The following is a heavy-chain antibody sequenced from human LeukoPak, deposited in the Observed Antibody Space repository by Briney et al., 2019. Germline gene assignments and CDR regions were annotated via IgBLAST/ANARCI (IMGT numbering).Heavy chain of an antibody. J-gene: IGHJ4*02. CDR1: GYTFTTYW. D-gene: IGHD6-13*01. Sequence: GESLKTSCKGSGYTFTTYWIGWVRQMPGKGLEWMGFIYPGDSAVTYSPSFQGQVTLSADKSISTAYLQWSSLKASDTAMYFCAKTLSSAASQSAVDYWGQGTLVTVSS. CDR3: AKTLSSAASQSAVDY. V-gene: IGHV5-51*01. CDR2: IYPGDSAV.